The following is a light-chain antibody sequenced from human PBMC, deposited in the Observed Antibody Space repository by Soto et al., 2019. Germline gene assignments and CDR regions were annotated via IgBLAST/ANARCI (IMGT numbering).Light chain of an antibody. CDR2: GNS. V-gene: IGLV1-40*01. CDR1: SSNIGAGYD. CDR3: QSYDSSLKV. Sequence: SVLTQPRSVSGAPGQRVTISCTGSSSNIGAGYDVHWYQQLPGTAPKLLIYGNSNRPSGVPDRFFGSNSGTSASLAITGLQAEDEADYYCQSYDSSLKVFGTGTKVTVL. J-gene: IGLJ1*01.